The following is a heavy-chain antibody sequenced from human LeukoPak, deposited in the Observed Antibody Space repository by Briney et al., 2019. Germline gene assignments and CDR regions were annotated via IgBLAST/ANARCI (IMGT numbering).Heavy chain of an antibody. D-gene: IGHD1-26*01. V-gene: IGHV4-34*01. J-gene: IGHJ4*02. Sequence: SETLSLTCAVYGGSFSGDFWSWLRQSPGKGLEWIGEIKHDGSTTYNPSLKSRVTISVDTSKNQFSLKLRSVTAADTAVYYCARLRRVGATPFDSWGQGTLVTVSS. CDR3: ARLRRVGATPFDS. CDR1: GGSFSGDF. CDR2: IKHDGST.